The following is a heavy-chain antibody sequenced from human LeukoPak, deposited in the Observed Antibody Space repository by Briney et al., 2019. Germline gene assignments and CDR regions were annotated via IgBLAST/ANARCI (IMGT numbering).Heavy chain of an antibody. CDR1: GGSISSSSYY. J-gene: IGHJ4*02. CDR2: IYYSGST. V-gene: IGHV4-39*01. D-gene: IGHD3-9*01. Sequence: PSETLSLTCTVSGGSISSSSYYWGWIRQPPGKGLEWIGSIYYSGSTYYNPSLKSRVTISVDTSKNQFSLKLSSVTAADTAVYYCATVLDILTGSLDYWGQGTLVTVSS. CDR3: ATVLDILTGSLDY.